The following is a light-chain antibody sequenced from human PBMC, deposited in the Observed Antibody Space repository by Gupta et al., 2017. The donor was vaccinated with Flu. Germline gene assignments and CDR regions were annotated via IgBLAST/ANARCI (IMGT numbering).Light chain of an antibody. Sequence: QPVLTQPPSASGTPGQRLTISCSGSSSNIGSNYVYWYQQLPGTAPKLLIYRNNQRPSGVPDRFSGSKSGTSASLAISGLRSEDEADYYCAAWDDSLSGRVFGGGTKLTVL. CDR1: SSNIGSNY. CDR2: RNN. CDR3: AAWDDSLSGRV. J-gene: IGLJ2*01. V-gene: IGLV1-47*01.